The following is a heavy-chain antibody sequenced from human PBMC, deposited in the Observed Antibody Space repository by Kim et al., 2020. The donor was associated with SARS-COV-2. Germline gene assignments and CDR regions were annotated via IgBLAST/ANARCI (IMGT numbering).Heavy chain of an antibody. CDR3: AREGQWARGYWFDP. D-gene: IGHD3-10*01. J-gene: IGHJ5*02. Sequence: ASVKVSCKASDYTLTDYGISWLRQAPGQGLEWMGWISASNTIKHYAQKFQGRVILTTEISTSTAYMELRSLTSDDTAVYYCAREGQWARGYWFDPWGQGTLVTVSS. CDR2: ISASNTIK. V-gene: IGHV1-18*01. CDR1: DYTLTDYG.